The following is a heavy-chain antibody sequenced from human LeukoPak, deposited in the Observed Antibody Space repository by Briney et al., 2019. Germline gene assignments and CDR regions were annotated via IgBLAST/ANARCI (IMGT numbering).Heavy chain of an antibody. V-gene: IGHV4-38-2*02. J-gene: IGHJ4*02. CDR3: ARDDYGDYGASFDY. Sequence: PSETLSLTCAVSGYSISSGYYWDLIRQPPGKGLEWIGSIYHSGSTYYNPSLKSRVTISVDTSKNQFSLKLSSVTAADTAVYYCARDDYGDYGASFDYWGQGTLVTASS. CDR2: IYHSGST. D-gene: IGHD4-17*01. CDR1: GYSISSGYY.